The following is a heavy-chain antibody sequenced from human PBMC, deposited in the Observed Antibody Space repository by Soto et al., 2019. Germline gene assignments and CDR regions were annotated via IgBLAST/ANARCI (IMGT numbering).Heavy chain of an antibody. V-gene: IGHV3-30*03. CDR1: GFTFSSYD. Sequence: QVQLVESGGGVVQPGRSLRLSCAASGFTFSSYDMHWVRQAPGKGLEWVASVSYDGNNKYYADSVKGRFTISRDTSKNTLYLQMNSLRAEDTAVYYCTTGIAARRYYYYGRDVWGQGTTVTVSS. CDR2: VSYDGNNK. J-gene: IGHJ6*02. D-gene: IGHD6-6*01. CDR3: TTGIAARRYYYYGRDV.